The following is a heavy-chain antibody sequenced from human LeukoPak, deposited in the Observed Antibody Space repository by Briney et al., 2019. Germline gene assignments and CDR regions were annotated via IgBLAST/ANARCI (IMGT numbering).Heavy chain of an antibody. CDR1: GYSFTSYW. D-gene: IGHD2-8*01. Sequence: GESLKISCKGSGYSFTSYWIGWVRQMPGKGLEWMGIIYPGDSDTRYSPSFQGQVTISADKSISTAYLQWSSLKASDTAMHYCARYTRPHVLMVYARRTYYYYGMDVWGQGTTVTVSS. CDR2: IYPGDSDT. V-gene: IGHV5-51*01. J-gene: IGHJ6*02. CDR3: ARYTRPHVLMVYARRTYYYYGMDV.